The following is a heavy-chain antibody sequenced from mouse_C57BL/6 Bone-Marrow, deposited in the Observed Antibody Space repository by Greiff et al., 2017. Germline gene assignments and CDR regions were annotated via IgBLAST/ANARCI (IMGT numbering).Heavy chain of an antibody. CDR1: GFNIKDDY. V-gene: IGHV14-4*01. J-gene: IGHJ3*01. Sequence: VQLKESGAELVRPGASVKLSCTASGFNIKDDYMHWVKQRPEQGLEWIGWIDPENGDTEYASKFQGKAIITVDTSSNTADLQLSSLTSEDTAVYDCTINSYGGQGTLVTVSA. CDR3: TINSY. CDR2: IDPENGDT.